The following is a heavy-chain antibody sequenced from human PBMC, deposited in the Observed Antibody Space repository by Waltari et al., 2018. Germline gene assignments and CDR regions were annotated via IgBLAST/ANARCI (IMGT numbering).Heavy chain of an antibody. J-gene: IGHJ3*02. Sequence: EVQLVESGGGVVRPGGSLRLSCAASGFIFNNSGRRGVRQVPGKGLEWVSGIDWNGGRTGYADSVEGRFTISRDNAKDSLLLQMNTLRAEDTALYHCARVSRKTTATMVAAFDIWGQGTMVTVSS. CDR1: GFIFNNSG. CDR2: IDWNGGRT. CDR3: ARVSRKTTATMVAAFDI. V-gene: IGHV3-20*01. D-gene: IGHD4-17*01.